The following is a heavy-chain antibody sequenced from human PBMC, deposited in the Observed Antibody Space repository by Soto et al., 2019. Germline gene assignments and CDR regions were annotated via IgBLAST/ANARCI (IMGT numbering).Heavy chain of an antibody. J-gene: IGHJ4*02. D-gene: IGHD1-26*01. Sequence: QVQLQQWGAGLLKPSETLSLTCAVYGGSFSGYYWSWIRQPPGKGLEWIGEINHSGSTSYNPSLKSRVTISVDTSKNQFSLKLSSVTAADTAVYYCARGLGSYGYFDYWGQGTLVTVSS. CDR1: GGSFSGYY. CDR3: ARGLGSYGYFDY. V-gene: IGHV4-34*01. CDR2: INHSGST.